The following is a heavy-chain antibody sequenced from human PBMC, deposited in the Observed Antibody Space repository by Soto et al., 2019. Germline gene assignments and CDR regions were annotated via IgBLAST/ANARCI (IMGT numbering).Heavy chain of an antibody. CDR3: AKDLKSSRVLRFLEWLLDAFDI. CDR1: GFTFSSYA. CDR2: ISGSGGST. D-gene: IGHD3-3*01. Sequence: GGSLRLSCAASGFTFSSYAMRWVRQAPGKGLEWVSAISGSGGSTYYADSVKGRFTISRDNSKNTLYLQMNSLRAEDTAVYYCAKDLKSSRVLRFLEWLLDAFDIWGQGTMVTVSS. V-gene: IGHV3-23*01. J-gene: IGHJ3*02.